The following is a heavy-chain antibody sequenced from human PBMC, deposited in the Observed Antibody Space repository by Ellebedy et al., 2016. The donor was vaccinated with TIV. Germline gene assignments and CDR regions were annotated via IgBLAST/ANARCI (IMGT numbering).Heavy chain of an antibody. Sequence: PGGSLRLSCSASGFTFSSFAMHWIRQGPGKRPEYVSAINGNGGSAFYADSVKGRFTVSRDNSKNTMFLQMSGLRAEDTALYYCAVVAGSWYFDLWGRGTLVTVSS. CDR2: INGNGGSA. D-gene: IGHD6-19*01. CDR1: GFTFSSFA. CDR3: AVVAGSWYFDL. V-gene: IGHV3-64D*09. J-gene: IGHJ2*01.